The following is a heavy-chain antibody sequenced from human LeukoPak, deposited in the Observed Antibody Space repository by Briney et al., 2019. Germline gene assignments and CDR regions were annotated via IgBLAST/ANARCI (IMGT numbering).Heavy chain of an antibody. D-gene: IGHD4-17*01. CDR1: GYKFRDHY. CDR2: INPNSGDT. V-gene: IGHV1-2*02. CDR3: ARGYFGDYVFDT. J-gene: IGHJ4*02. Sequence: RASVKVSCKAYGYKFRDHYIHWVRQAPGQGLEYLGWINPNSGDTNYAQKFQGRVTLTRDTSIDTAYLHLDSLTSDYTAVYFCARGYFGDYVFDTWGQGSRVTVTS.